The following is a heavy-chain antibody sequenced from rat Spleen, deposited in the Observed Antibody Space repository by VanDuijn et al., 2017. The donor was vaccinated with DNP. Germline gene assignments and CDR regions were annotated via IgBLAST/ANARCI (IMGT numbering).Heavy chain of an antibody. CDR3: ATGGSPYYFDY. J-gene: IGHJ2*01. CDR2: ITSNGVST. V-gene: IGHV5-27*01. D-gene: IGHD5-1*01. Sequence: EVQLVESGGGLVQPGRSLKLSCAASGFTFSNYDMAWFRQVPGKGLEWIASITSNGVSTYYPDSVRGRFTISRDNAKSTLYLQLDSLRSEDTATYYCATGGSPYYFDYWGQGVMVTVSS. CDR1: GFTFSNYD.